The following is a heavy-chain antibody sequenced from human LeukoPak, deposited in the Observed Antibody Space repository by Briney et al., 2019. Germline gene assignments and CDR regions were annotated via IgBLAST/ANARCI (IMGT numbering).Heavy chain of an antibody. J-gene: IGHJ4*02. D-gene: IGHD3-22*01. CDR1: GFTFSSYA. V-gene: IGHV3-30*04. CDR2: ISYDGSNK. Sequence: GGSLRLSCAASGFTFSSYAMHWVRQAPGKGLEWVAVISYDGSNKYYADSVKGRVTISRDNSKNTLYLQMNSLRAEDTAVYYCAKDSYDSSGSRYDYWGQGTLVTVSS. CDR3: AKDSYDSSGSRYDY.